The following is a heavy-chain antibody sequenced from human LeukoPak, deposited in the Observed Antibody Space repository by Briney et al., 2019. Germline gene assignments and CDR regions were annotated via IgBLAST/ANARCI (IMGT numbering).Heavy chain of an antibody. CDR2: ISGSGGST. J-gene: IGHJ4*02. V-gene: IGHV3-23*01. Sequence: GGSLRLSCAASGFTFSSYAMSWVRQAPGKGLEWVSAISGSGGSTYYADSVKGRFTISRGNSKNTLYLQMNSLRAEDTAVYYCARASSGSYSDYWGQGTLVTVSS. CDR1: GFTFSSYA. D-gene: IGHD1-26*01. CDR3: ARASSGSYSDY.